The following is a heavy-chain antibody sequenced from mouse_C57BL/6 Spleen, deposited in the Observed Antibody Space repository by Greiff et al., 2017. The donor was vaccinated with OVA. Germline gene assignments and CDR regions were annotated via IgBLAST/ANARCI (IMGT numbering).Heavy chain of an antibody. J-gene: IGHJ2*01. CDR3: TTGGGNYNFDY. CDR2: IRLKSDNYAT. Sequence: DVQLQESGGGLVQPGGSMKLSCVASGFTFSNYWMNWVRQSPEKGLEWVAQIRLKSDNYATHYAESVKGRFTISRDDSKSSVYLQMNNLRAEDTGIYYCTTGGGNYNFDYWGQGTTLTVSS. CDR1: GFTFSNYW. V-gene: IGHV6-3*01. D-gene: IGHD2-1*01.